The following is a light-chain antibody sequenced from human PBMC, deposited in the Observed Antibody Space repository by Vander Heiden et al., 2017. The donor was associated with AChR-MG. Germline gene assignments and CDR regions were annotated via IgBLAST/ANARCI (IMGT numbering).Light chain of an antibody. V-gene: IGLV2-11*01. CDR3: CAYAGSYIYV. Sequence: QSALTQPRSVSGSPGQSVTISCTGTSSDVGGYNYVSWYQQHPGKAPNLMIYDVSKRPSGVPDRFSGSKSGNTASLTISGLQAEEEADYYCCAYAGSYIYVFGTGTKVTVL. CDR2: DVS. CDR1: SSDVGGYNY. J-gene: IGLJ1*01.